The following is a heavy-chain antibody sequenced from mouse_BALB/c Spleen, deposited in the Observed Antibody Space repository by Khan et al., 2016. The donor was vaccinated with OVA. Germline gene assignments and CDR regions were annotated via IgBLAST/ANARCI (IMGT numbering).Heavy chain of an antibody. D-gene: IGHD3-3*01. CDR3: ARWAAWYFDV. V-gene: IGHV1-63*02. Sequence: VHLQQSGGEVVRPGTSVKISCKAPGYTFTNYWLGWVRKRPGHGPEWIGDIYPGGYFTNYNEQFKDKATLTVDTPSTTANMQLSSLTHEAPAVFVGARWAAWYFDVWGEGTTVTVSS. CDR2: IYPGGYFT. CDR1: GYTFTNYW. J-gene: IGHJ1*01.